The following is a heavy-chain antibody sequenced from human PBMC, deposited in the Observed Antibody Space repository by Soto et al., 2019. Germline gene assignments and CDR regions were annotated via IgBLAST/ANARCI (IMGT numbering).Heavy chain of an antibody. V-gene: IGHV3-48*01. Sequence: EVQLVESGGGLVRPGGSLRLSCAASGFNFNDYSMKWVRQAPGKGLEWVAYIRNSGSPISYADSVKGRFTVSRDNVKALVYLQMSSLRAEDSAVYYCARDHLWAFDYWGQGTLVTVSS. D-gene: IGHD1-26*01. CDR2: IRNSGSPI. J-gene: IGHJ4*02. CDR1: GFNFNDYS. CDR3: ARDHLWAFDY.